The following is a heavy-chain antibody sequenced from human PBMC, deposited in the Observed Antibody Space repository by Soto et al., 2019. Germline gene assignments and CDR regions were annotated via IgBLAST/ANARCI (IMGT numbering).Heavy chain of an antibody. J-gene: IGHJ6*02. V-gene: IGHV4-4*07. Sequence: SDTLSLTCTVSGGSISSYYWSWIRQPAGKGLEWIGRIYTSGSTNYNPSLKSRVTMSVDTSKNQFSLKLSSVTAADTAVYYCARDLKGIAAAGSLYYYGMDVWGQGTTVTVSS. CDR2: IYTSGST. CDR1: GGSISSYY. CDR3: ARDLKGIAAAGSLYYYGMDV. D-gene: IGHD6-13*01.